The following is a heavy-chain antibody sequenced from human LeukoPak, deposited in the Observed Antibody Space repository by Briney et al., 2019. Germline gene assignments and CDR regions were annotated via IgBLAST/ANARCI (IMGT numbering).Heavy chain of an antibody. J-gene: IGHJ4*02. CDR3: ARDTPQVGSSGWSRTIDY. CDR2: IYYSGST. V-gene: IGHV4-61*01. Sequence: PSETLSLTCTVSGGSVSSGSYYWSWIRQPPGKGLEWIGYIYYSGSTNYNPSLKSRVTISVDTSKNQFSLKLSSVTAADTAVYYCARDTPQVGSSGWSRTIDYWGQGTLVTVSS. CDR1: GGSVSSGSYY. D-gene: IGHD6-19*01.